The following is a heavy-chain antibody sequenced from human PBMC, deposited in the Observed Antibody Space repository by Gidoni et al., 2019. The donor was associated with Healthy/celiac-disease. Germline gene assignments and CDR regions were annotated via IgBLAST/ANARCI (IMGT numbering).Heavy chain of an antibody. CDR3: ARATSRPTGIDI. V-gene: IGHV3-13*01. CDR2: IGTAGDT. CDR1: GFTFSSYD. Sequence: PGGSLRLSCAASGFTFSSYDMHWVRQATGKGLEWVSAIGTAGDTYYPGSVKGRFTISRENAKNSLYLQMNSLRAGDTAVYYCARATSRPTGIDIWGQGTMVTVSS. J-gene: IGHJ3*02.